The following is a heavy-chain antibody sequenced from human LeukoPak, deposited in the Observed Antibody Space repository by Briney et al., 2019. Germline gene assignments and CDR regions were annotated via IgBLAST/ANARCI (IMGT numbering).Heavy chain of an antibody. CDR2: IYYSGST. Sequence: SETLSLTCTVSGGSISSYYWSWIRQPPGKGLEWIGYIYYSGSTNYNPSLKSRVTISVDTSKNQFSLKLSSVTAAATAVYYCAREYYYDSSGYAGAHFDYWGQGTLVTVSS. CDR3: AREYYYDSSGYAGAHFDY. V-gene: IGHV4-59*01. J-gene: IGHJ4*02. CDR1: GGSISSYY. D-gene: IGHD3-22*01.